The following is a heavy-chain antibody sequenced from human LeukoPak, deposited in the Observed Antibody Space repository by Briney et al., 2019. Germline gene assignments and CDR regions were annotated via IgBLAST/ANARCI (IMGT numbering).Heavy chain of an antibody. J-gene: IGHJ4*02. V-gene: IGHV4-39*07. CDR3: ARDAQYYYDDSGYYYLDY. CDR2: IYYSGST. D-gene: IGHD3-22*01. Sequence: PSETLSLTCTVSGDSLSSGGYYWGWIRQAPGRGLEWIGSIYYSGSTYYNPSLKSRVTISVDTSKNQFSLNLSSVTAADTAIYYCARDAQYYYDDSGYYYLDYWGQGTLVTVSS. CDR1: GDSLSSGGYY.